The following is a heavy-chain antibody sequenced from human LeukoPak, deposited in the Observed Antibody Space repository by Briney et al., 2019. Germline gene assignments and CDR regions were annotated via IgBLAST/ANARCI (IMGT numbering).Heavy chain of an antibody. V-gene: IGHV3-30*18. J-gene: IGHJ4*02. CDR3: AKAQLWYYYGSGGSPFDY. Sequence: GRSLRLSCAASGFTFSSYGMHWVRQAPGKGLEWVAVISYDGSNKYYADSVKGRFTISRDNSKNTLYLQMNSLRAEDTAVYYCAKAQLWYYYGSGGSPFDYWGQGTLVTVS. CDR2: ISYDGSNK. D-gene: IGHD3-10*01. CDR1: GFTFSSYG.